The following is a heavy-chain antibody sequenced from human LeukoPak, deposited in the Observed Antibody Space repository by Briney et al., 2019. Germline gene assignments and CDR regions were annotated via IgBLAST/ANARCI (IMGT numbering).Heavy chain of an antibody. Sequence: GGSLRLSCAASGFTFSSYGMHWVRQAPGKGLVWVSRINSDGSSTSYADSVKGRFTISTDNAQNTLYLQMNSLRAEDTAVYYCARGVGRDDWYFDLWGRGTLVTVSS. CDR2: INSDGSST. J-gene: IGHJ2*01. CDR3: ARGVGRDDWYFDL. CDR1: GFTFSSYG. V-gene: IGHV3-74*01. D-gene: IGHD1-26*01.